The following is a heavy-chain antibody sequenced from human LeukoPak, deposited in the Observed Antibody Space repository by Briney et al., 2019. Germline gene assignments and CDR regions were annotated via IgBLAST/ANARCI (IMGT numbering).Heavy chain of an antibody. Sequence: SETLSLTCTVSGGSISSSSYYWGWIRQPPGKGLEWIGESNHSGSTNYNPSLKSRVTISVDTSKNQFSLKLSSVTAADTAVYYCATQAYSSSWYTLDYWGQGTLVTVSS. D-gene: IGHD6-13*01. CDR2: SNHSGST. V-gene: IGHV4-39*07. CDR1: GGSISSSSYY. CDR3: ATQAYSSSWYTLDY. J-gene: IGHJ4*02.